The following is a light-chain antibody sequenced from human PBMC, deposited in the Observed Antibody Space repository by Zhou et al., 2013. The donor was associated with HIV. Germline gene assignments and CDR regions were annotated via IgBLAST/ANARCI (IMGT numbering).Light chain of an antibody. Sequence: DIQLTQSPSFLSASVGDRVTITCRASQGISKYLTWYQQKPGKAPKVLIYTASTLHSGVPLRFSGSGSGTEFTLTISNLQPEDFATYYCQQLNSYPITFGPRDTTG. V-gene: IGKV1-9*01. CDR2: TAS. J-gene: IGKJ5*01. CDR1: QGISKY. CDR3: QQLNSYPIT.